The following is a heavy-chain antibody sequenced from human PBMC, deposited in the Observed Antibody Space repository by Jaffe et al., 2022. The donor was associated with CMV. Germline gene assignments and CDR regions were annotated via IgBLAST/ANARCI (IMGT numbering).Heavy chain of an antibody. J-gene: IGHJ3*02. D-gene: IGHD3-3*01. CDR2: INPSGGVT. CDR1: GYPFTSYY. V-gene: IGHV1-46*01. CDR3: ARERFLEWIPHEAFDI. Sequence: QAQLEQSGAEVKKPGASVKVSCKASGYPFTSYYVNWVRQAPGQGLEWMGIINPSGGVTMYSQQFQGRITMTRDTSTSTVYMELSSLRSEDTATYYCARERFLEWIPHEAFDIWGQGTMVAVSS.